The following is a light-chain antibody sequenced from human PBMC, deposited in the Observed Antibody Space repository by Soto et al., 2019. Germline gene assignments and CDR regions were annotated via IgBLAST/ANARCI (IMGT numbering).Light chain of an antibody. Sequence: EIVLTQSPATLSLSPGERATLFCRASQSVGSYLAWYQQKPGQAPRLLIYDASNRATGIPARFSGSGSGTDFALTISSLEPEDFAVYYCQHRSVWPPAVTFGQGTRLEIK. CDR2: DAS. CDR3: QHRSVWPPAVT. J-gene: IGKJ5*01. V-gene: IGKV3-11*01. CDR1: QSVGSY.